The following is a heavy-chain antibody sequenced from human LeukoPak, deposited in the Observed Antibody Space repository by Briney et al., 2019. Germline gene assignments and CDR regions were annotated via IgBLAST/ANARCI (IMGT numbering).Heavy chain of an antibody. V-gene: IGHV3-23*01. D-gene: IGHD1-26*01. CDR2: ISGSGGST. J-gene: IGHJ3*02. Sequence: GGSLRLSCEASGFTFSSYAMSWVRQAPGKGLEWVSAISGSGGSTYYADSVKGRFAISRDNSKNTLYLQMNSLRAEDTAVYYCAKDLFRGIPARSAFDIWGQGTMVTVSS. CDR1: GFTFSSYA. CDR3: AKDLFRGIPARSAFDI.